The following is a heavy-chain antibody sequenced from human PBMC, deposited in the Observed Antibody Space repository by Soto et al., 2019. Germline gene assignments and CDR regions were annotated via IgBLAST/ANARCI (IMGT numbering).Heavy chain of an antibody. V-gene: IGHV4-59*08. CDR1: GGSIRDYY. CDR3: ARLGGYYQAFDS. J-gene: IGHJ4*02. D-gene: IGHD3-22*01. Sequence: SETLSLTCTVSGGSIRDYYWGWIRQSPGKGLEWIGYIYYTGTTKYNPSLKSRVTISVDSSKNQFSLKLDSVTAADTAVYYRARLGGYYQAFDSWGQGTLVTVSS. CDR2: IYYTGTT.